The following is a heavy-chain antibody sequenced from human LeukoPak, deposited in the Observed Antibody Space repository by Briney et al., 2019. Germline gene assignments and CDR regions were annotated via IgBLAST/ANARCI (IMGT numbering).Heavy chain of an antibody. Sequence: SQTLSLTCTVSGGFISSGGYFWSWIRQHPGKGLEWIGYIDYTGSAYYNPSLKSRLTISVYTSKNQLSLELSSVTAADTAVYYCARVEYSYGCSQYFDYWGQGTLVTVSS. D-gene: IGHD5-18*01. J-gene: IGHJ4*02. CDR1: GGFISSGGYF. V-gene: IGHV4-31*03. CDR3: ARVEYSYGCSQYFDY. CDR2: IDYTGSA.